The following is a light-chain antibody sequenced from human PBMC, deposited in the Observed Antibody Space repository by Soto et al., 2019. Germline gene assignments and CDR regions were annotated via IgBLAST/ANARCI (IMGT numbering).Light chain of an antibody. V-gene: IGKV1-39*01. CDR1: QSISSY. CDR3: QQSYSTPPVT. Sequence: DIQMTQSPSSLSASVGDRVTITCRASQSISSYLNWYQQKPGKAPKLLIYAASSLQSGVPSRFSGSESGTDFTRTISSLQPEDFATYYCQQSYSTPPVTFGQGTKLEIK. J-gene: IGKJ2*01. CDR2: AAS.